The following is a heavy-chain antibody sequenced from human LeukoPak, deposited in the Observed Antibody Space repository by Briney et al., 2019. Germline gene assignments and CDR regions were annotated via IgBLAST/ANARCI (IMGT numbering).Heavy chain of an antibody. D-gene: IGHD3-22*01. Sequence: GESLKISCKGSGYSFTSYWIGWVRQMPGKGLEWMGTIYLGGSDTRYSPSFQGQVTISADKSISTAYLQWSSLKASDTAMYYCARRVTYYYDSSGYYLFDYWGQGTLVTVSS. CDR1: GYSFTSYW. CDR2: IYLGGSDT. CDR3: ARRVTYYYDSSGYYLFDY. V-gene: IGHV5-51*01. J-gene: IGHJ4*02.